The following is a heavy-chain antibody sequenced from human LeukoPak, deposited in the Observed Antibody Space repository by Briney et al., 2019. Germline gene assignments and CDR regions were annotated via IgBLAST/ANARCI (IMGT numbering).Heavy chain of an antibody. J-gene: IGHJ5*02. Sequence: SETLSHTCAVYGGSFSGYYWSWIRQPPGKGLEWIGEINHSGSTNYNPSLKSRVTISVDTSKNQFSLKLSSVTAADTAVYYCAKGSGWYLNWFDPWGQGTLVTVSS. CDR3: AKGSGWYLNWFDP. CDR1: GGSFSGYY. V-gene: IGHV4-34*01. CDR2: INHSGST. D-gene: IGHD6-19*01.